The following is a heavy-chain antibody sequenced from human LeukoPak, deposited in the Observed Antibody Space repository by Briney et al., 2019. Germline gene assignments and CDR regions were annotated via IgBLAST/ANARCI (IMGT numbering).Heavy chain of an antibody. CDR2: IYHSGST. CDR3: ARAVAATRAFFDY. CDR1: GGSISSSNW. V-gene: IGHV4-4*02. D-gene: IGHD6-19*01. Sequence: PSETPSLTCAVSGGSISSSNWWSWVRQPPGKGLEWIGEIYHSGSTNYNPSLKSRVTISVDKSKNQFSLKLSSVTAADTAVYYCARAVAATRAFFDYWGQGTLVTVSS. J-gene: IGHJ4*02.